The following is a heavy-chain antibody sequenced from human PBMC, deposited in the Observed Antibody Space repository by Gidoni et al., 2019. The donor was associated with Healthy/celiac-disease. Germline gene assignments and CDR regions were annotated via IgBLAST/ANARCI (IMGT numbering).Heavy chain of an antibody. Sequence: QVQLVQSGAEVKKPGASVQVCCKASGSTFTGYYLHWVRQAPGQGLEWMGWINPNSGGTNYAQKFQGRVTMTRDTSISTAYMELSRLRSDDTAVYYCARAPGIAVAGIHPFGLYFDYWGQGTLVTVSS. CDR3: ARAPGIAVAGIHPFGLYFDY. V-gene: IGHV1-2*02. D-gene: IGHD6-19*01. J-gene: IGHJ4*02. CDR2: INPNSGGT. CDR1: GSTFTGYY.